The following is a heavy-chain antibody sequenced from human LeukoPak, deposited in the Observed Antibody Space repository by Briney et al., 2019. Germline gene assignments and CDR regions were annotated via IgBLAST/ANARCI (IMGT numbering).Heavy chain of an antibody. CDR2: ISAYNDNT. CDR1: GYTFTSYG. D-gene: IGHD6-13*01. V-gene: IGHV1-18*01. J-gene: IGHJ5*02. CDR3: ARLQGSSWYFPFDP. Sequence: AASVKVSCKASGYTFTSYGISWVRQAPGQGLEWMGWISAYNDNTNYAQKLQGRVTMTTDTSTSTAYMELRSLRSDDTAVYYCARLQGSSWYFPFDPWGQGTLVTVSS.